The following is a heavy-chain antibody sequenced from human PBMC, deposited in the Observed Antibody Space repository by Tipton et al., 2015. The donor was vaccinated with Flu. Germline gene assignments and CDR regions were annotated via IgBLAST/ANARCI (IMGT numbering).Heavy chain of an antibody. CDR2: ISGGGGIK. CDR1: GFTFGRYA. Sequence: SLRLSCAASGFTFGRYAMSWVRQAPGKGLEWVSSISGGGGIKYFADSVKGRFTISRDHSKNTLYLQMNSLRAEDTAVYYCAKVIPELVAGLDYWGQGVLVTVSS. D-gene: IGHD6-19*01. CDR3: AKVIPELVAGLDY. V-gene: IGHV3-23*01. J-gene: IGHJ4*02.